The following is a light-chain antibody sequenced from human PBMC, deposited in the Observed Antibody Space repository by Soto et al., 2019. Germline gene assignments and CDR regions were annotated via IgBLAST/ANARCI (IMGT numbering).Light chain of an antibody. V-gene: IGKV1-5*01. CDR2: DAS. CDR3: QQYNSWRT. CDR1: QSISSW. J-gene: IGKJ1*01. Sequence: GDRVTITCRASQSISSWLAWYQQKPGKAPKLLIYDASSLESGVPSRFSGSGSGTKFTLTISSLQPDDFATYYCQQYNSWRTFGQGTKVDI.